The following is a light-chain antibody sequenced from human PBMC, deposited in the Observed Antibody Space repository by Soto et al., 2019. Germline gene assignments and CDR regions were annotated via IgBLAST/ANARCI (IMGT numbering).Light chain of an antibody. Sequence: TLSPGTVSLSGGERATLSCRASQSVTGSYLAWYQQKPGQAPRLLIYDASNRATGIPARFIGSGSGTDFTLTISSLPADDYGTYYCQQDYVLRTFGQGTKVDIK. J-gene: IGKJ1*01. V-gene: IGKV3D-7*01. CDR3: QQDYVLRT. CDR2: DAS. CDR1: QSVTGSY.